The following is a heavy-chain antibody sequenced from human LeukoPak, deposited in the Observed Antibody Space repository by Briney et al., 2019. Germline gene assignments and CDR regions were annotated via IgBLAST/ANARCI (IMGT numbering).Heavy chain of an antibody. CDR2: INAGNGNT. CDR1: GYTFTSYA. D-gene: IGHD2-15*01. Sequence: GASVKVSCKASGYTFTSYAMHWVRQAPGQRLEWMGWINAGNGNTKYSQKFQGRVTITRDTSASTAYMELSSLRSEDTAVYYCARSVVVVAATRSSQPYYYYYGMDVWGKGTTVTVSS. V-gene: IGHV1-3*01. CDR3: ARSVVVVAATRSSQPYYYYYGMDV. J-gene: IGHJ6*04.